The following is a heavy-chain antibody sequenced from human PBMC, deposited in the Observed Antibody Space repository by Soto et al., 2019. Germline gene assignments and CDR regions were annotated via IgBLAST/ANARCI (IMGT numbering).Heavy chain of an antibody. V-gene: IGHV3-30*18. CDR2: ISYDGSNK. Sequence: SLRLSCAASGFTFSSYGMHWVRQAPGKGLEWVAVISYDGSNKYYADSVKGRFTISRDNSKNTLYLQMNSLRAEDTAVYYCAKDLQDYDFWSPRGMDVWGQGTTVTVSS. CDR3: AKDLQDYDFWSPRGMDV. CDR1: GFTFSSYG. D-gene: IGHD3-3*01. J-gene: IGHJ6*02.